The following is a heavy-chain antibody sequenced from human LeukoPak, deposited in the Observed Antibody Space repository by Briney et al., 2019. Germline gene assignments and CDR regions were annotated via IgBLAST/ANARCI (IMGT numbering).Heavy chain of an antibody. V-gene: IGHV3-30*03. CDR3: AGQDYYDSSGYSRAFDI. Sequence: GGSLRLSCAASGFTFSSYGMHWVRQAPGKGLEWVAVIPYDGSNKYYADSVKGRFTISRDNSKNTLYLQMNSLRAEDTAVYYCAGQDYYDSSGYSRAFDIWGQGTMVTVSS. CDR1: GFTFSSYG. J-gene: IGHJ3*02. CDR2: IPYDGSNK. D-gene: IGHD3-22*01.